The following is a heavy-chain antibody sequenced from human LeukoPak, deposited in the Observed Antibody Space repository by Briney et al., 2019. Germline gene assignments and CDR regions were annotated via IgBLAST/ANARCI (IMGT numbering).Heavy chain of an antibody. CDR2: YSGTGGRT. V-gene: IGHV3-23*01. J-gene: IGHJ4*02. CDR3: AIRACPYSSSNGPTDY. CDR1: VFPLRCYV. Sequence: GGALRLSCAASVFPLRCYVMKTVPRARGWGLGMVSAYSGTGGRTYYADSVKRRFPISRDNSKNTLYLQMNSLRAEDKAVYYCAIRACPYSSSNGPTDYWGQGTLVTVSS. D-gene: IGHD6-13*01.